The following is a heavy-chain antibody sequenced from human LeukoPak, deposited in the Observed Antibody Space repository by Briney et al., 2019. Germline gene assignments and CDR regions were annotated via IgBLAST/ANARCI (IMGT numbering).Heavy chain of an antibody. J-gene: IGHJ4*02. Sequence: GGSLRLSCAVSGFTFSTYWMHWVRRAPGKGLVWVSRINTDGSSTYYADSVKGRFTISRDNAKNTLYLQMNSLRVEDTAVYYCAREGLECLGSSCQRAAFDYWGQGTPVTVSS. CDR2: INTDGSST. D-gene: IGHD2-2*01. V-gene: IGHV3-74*01. CDR1: GFTFSTYW. CDR3: AREGLECLGSSCQRAAFDY.